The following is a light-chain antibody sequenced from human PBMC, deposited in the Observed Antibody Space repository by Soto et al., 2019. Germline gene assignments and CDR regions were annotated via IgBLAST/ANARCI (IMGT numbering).Light chain of an antibody. Sequence: QSVLTQPPSASGSPGQAVAISCTGTSSDVGGYNYVSWYQQHPGKAPKLLIYEVIKRPSGVPDRFSGSKSGNTASLTVSGLQAEDEADYYCCSFTSTTTYVFGTGTKVTVL. V-gene: IGLV2-8*01. CDR1: SSDVGGYNY. J-gene: IGLJ1*01. CDR2: EVI. CDR3: CSFTSTTTYV.